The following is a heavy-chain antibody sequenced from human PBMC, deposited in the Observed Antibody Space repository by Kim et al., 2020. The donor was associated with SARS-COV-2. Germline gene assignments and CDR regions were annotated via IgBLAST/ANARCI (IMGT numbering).Heavy chain of an antibody. Sequence: ASVKVSCKASGGTFSSYAISWVRQAPGQGLEWMGRIIPILGIANYAQKFQGRVTITADKSTSTAYMELSSLRSEDTAVYYCARVGYYYYYGMDVWGQGTTVTVSS. J-gene: IGHJ6*02. CDR1: GGTFSSYA. CDR2: IIPILGIA. CDR3: ARVGYYYYYGMDV. V-gene: IGHV1-69*04.